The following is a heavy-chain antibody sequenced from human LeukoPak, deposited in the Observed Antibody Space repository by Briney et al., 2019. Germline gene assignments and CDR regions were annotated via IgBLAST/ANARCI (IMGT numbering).Heavy chain of an antibody. J-gene: IGHJ4*02. CDR1: GYTFTGYY. CDR3: AHFSGSYLGYFDY. V-gene: IGHV1-2*02. Sequence: ASVKVSCKASGYTFTGYYMHWVRQAPGQGLEWMGWINPNSGGTNYAQKFQGRVTMTRDTSISTAYMELSRLRSDDTAVYYCAHFSGSYLGYFDYWGQGTLVTVSS. D-gene: IGHD1-26*01. CDR2: INPNSGGT.